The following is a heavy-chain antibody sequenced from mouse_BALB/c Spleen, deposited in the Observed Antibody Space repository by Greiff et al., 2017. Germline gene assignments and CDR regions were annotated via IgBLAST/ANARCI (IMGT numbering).Heavy chain of an antibody. V-gene: IGHV5-17*02. Sequence: EVQVVESGGGLVQPGGSRKLSCAASGFTFSSFGMHWVRQAPEKGLEWVAYISSGSSTIYYADTVKGRFTISRDNPKNTLFLQMTSLRSEDTAMYYCARRAPSRAMDYWGQGTSVTVSS. CDR3: ARRAPSRAMDY. J-gene: IGHJ4*01. CDR1: GFTFSSFG. D-gene: IGHD3-3*01. CDR2: ISSGSSTI.